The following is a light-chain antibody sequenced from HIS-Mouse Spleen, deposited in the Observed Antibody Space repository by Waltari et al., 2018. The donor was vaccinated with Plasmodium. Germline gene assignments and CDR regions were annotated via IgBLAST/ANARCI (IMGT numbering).Light chain of an antibody. CDR1: QSISSR. CDR3: QQYNSYSWT. CDR2: KAS. V-gene: IGKV1-5*03. J-gene: IGKJ1*01. Sequence: DIQMTQSPSTPSASVGDRVTITCRASQSISSRLAWYQQKPGKAPKLLIYKASSLESGVPSRFSGSGSGTEFTLTISSLQPDDFATYYCQQYNSYSWTFGQGTKVEIK.